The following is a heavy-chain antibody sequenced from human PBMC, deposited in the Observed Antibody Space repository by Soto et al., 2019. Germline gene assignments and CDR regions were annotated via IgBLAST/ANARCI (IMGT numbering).Heavy chain of an antibody. CDR3: VKDMSSSWTRAQFDY. CDR2: ISLDSINI. Sequence: GGALGPSCPAPGFKFMNYAMHWVRHAPGKGLEWFSGISLDSINIGHADSVRGRFTVSRDNAKNSLYLQMNSLRPEDTALYYCVKDMSSSWTRAQFDYRGQGNLVTVSS. D-gene: IGHD6-13*01. CDR1: GFKFMNYA. J-gene: IGHJ4*02. V-gene: IGHV3-9*01.